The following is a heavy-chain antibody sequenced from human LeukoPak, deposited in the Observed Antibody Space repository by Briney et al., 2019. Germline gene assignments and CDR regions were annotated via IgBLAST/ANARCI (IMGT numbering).Heavy chain of an antibody. D-gene: IGHD3-10*01. V-gene: IGHV1-69*13. Sequence: GASAKVSCKASGGTFSSYAISWVRQAPGQGLEWMGGIIPIFGTANYAQKFQGRVTITADESTSTAYMELSSLRSEDTAVYYCARAGHYYGSGSYLAYWGQGTLVTVSS. CDR2: IIPIFGTA. CDR1: GGTFSSYA. J-gene: IGHJ4*02. CDR3: ARAGHYYGSGSYLAY.